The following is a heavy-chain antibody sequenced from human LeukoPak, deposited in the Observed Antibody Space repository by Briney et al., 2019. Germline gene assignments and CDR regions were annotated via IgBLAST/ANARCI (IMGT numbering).Heavy chain of an antibody. CDR2: IGTAGDI. CDR3: ARGVRIAVAGYVDY. D-gene: IGHD6-19*01. V-gene: IGHV3-13*01. CDR1: GFTFSSYD. J-gene: IGHJ4*02. Sequence: PGGSLRLSCAASGFTFSSYDMHWVRQATGKGLEWVSGIGTAGDIYYPGSVKGRFTISRENAKNSLYLQVNSLRAEDTAVYYCARGVRIAVAGYVDYWGQGTLVTVSS.